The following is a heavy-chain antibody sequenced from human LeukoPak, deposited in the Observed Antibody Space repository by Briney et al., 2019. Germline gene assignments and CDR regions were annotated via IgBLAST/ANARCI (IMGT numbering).Heavy chain of an antibody. CDR3: ARAGGSGYSSSWYMFDY. CDR2: FDLEDGET. CDR1: GYTLTELS. Sequence: RASVKVSCKVSGYTLTELSMHWVRQAPGKGLEWMGGFDLEDGETIYAQKFQGRVTMTRNTSISTAYMELSSLRSEDTAVYYCARAGGSGYSSSWYMFDYWGQGTLVTVSS. D-gene: IGHD6-13*01. V-gene: IGHV1-24*01. J-gene: IGHJ4*02.